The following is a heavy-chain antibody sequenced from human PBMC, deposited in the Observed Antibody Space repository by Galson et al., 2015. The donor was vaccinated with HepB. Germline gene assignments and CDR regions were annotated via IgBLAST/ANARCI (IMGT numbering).Heavy chain of an antibody. D-gene: IGHD4-23*01. V-gene: IGHV3-23*01. J-gene: IGHJ4*02. CDR1: GFTFSSYA. Sequence: SLRLSCAASGFTFSSYAMSWVRQAPGKGLEWVSGISRSDGSTYYADSVKGRFTISRDNSKNTLYLQMNSLRAEDTAVYYCAKDQAVVTFPDYWGQGTLVTVSS. CDR2: ISRSDGST. CDR3: AKDQAVVTFPDY.